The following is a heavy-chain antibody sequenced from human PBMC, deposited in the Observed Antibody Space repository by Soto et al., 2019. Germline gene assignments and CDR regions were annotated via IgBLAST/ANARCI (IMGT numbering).Heavy chain of an antibody. J-gene: IGHJ2*01. V-gene: IGHV3-23*01. D-gene: IGHD4-17*01. CDR2: ISGSGGST. Sequence: EVQLLESGGGLVQPGGSLRLSCAAPGFTFSSYAMSWVRQAPGKGLEWVSAISGSGGSTYYADSVKGRFTISRDNSKNTLYLQMNSLRAEDTAVYYCAKDRAVTTILWYFDLWGRGTLVTVSS. CDR1: GFTFSSYA. CDR3: AKDRAVTTILWYFDL.